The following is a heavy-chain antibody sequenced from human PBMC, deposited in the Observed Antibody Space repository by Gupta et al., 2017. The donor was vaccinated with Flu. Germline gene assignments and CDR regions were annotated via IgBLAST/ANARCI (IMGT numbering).Heavy chain of an antibody. J-gene: IGHJ6*02. Sequence: YGMHWGRQAPGKGLEWLAGISNDGSQKYHTDSWKGRFIISRDNSKNTLYLQMRGLRKEDTAVYYCTKDWRGNNNISGLHVWVELTTVTVS. CDR3: TKDWRGNNNISGLHV. D-gene: IGHD3-16*01. V-gene: IGHV3-30*18. CDR1: YG. CDR2: ISNDGSQK.